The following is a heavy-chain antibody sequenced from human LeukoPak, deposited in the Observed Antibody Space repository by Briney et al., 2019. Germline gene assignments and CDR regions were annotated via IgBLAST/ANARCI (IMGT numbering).Heavy chain of an antibody. Sequence: GASVKVSCKASGYTFTSYYMHWVRQASGQGLEWMGLINPSGGNTIYAQNFQGRVTMTRDTSTTTVYMELTSLRSEDTAVYYCARELTTITDNWFDPWGQGTLVTVSS. J-gene: IGHJ5*02. CDR3: ARELTTITDNWFDP. CDR1: GYTFTSYY. V-gene: IGHV1-46*03. CDR2: INPSGGNT. D-gene: IGHD4-11*01.